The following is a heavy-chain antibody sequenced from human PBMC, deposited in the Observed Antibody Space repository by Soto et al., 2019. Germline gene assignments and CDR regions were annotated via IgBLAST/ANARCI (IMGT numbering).Heavy chain of an antibody. CDR3: AKDTAVSGTFVVTFDS. Sequence: EVQLVESGGGLVQPGGSLRLSCAASGFTFRSYAMSWVRQAPGKGLEWVSSISGSGGSAFYVDSVKGRFTISRDNSKNTLQLQMNSLRADDTAISYCAKDTAVSGTFVVTFDSWGQGSLVTVSS. J-gene: IGHJ4*02. CDR2: ISGSGGSA. D-gene: IGHD6-19*01. CDR1: GFTFRSYA. V-gene: IGHV3-23*04.